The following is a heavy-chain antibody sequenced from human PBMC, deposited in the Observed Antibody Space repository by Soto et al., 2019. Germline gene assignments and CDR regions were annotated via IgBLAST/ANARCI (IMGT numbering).Heavy chain of an antibody. V-gene: IGHV1-2*04. CDR2: INPNSGGT. J-gene: IGHJ2*01. D-gene: IGHD3-22*01. CDR3: ARTRFVGSSGYRFFFQAEDGIRDL. Sequence: VRQAPGPGLEWMGWINPNSGGTNYAQKFQGWVTMTRDTSISTAYMELSRLRSDDTAVYYCARTRFVGSSGYRFFFQAEDGIRDL.